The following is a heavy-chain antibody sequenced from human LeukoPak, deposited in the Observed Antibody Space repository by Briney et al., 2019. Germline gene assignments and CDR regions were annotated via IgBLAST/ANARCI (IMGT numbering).Heavy chain of an antibody. V-gene: IGHV4-34*01. CDR1: GGSFSGYY. D-gene: IGHD6-25*01. J-gene: IGHJ6*02. Sequence: SETLSLTCAVYGGSFSGYYWSWIRQPPGKGLEWIGEINHSGSTNYNPSLKSRVTTSVDTSKNQFSLKLSSVTAADTAVYYCARWGSGLYYYYGMDVWGQGTTVTVSS. CDR2: INHSGST. CDR3: ARWGSGLYYYYGMDV.